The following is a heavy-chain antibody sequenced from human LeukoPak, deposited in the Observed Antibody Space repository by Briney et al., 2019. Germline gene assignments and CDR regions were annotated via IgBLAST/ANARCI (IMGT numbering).Heavy chain of an antibody. J-gene: IGHJ4*02. V-gene: IGHV3-23*01. D-gene: IGHD6-19*01. CDR2: ISERGGST. CDR3: AKDHERSGWPFDY. Sequence: GGSLRLSCAASGFIFSNYAMSWVRQAPGKGLEWVSAISERGGSTYYADSVKGRFTISRDDSKNTLYLQMNSLRADDTAVYYCAKDHERSGWPFDYWGQGTLVTVSS. CDR1: GFIFSNYA.